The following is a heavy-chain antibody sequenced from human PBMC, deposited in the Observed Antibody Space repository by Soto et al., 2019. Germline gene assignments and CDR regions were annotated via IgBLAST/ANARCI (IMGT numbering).Heavy chain of an antibody. CDR2: IYYSGST. D-gene: IGHD2-2*01. V-gene: IGHV4-39*01. CDR1: GGSISSSSYY. Sequence: SETLSLTCTVSGGSISSSSYYWGWIRQPPGKGLEWIGSIYYSGSTYYNPSLKSRGTISVDTSKNQFSLKLSSVTAADTAVYYCARHVGYCSSTSCYDYYYYYMDVWGKGTTVTVSS. CDR3: ARHVGYCSSTSCYDYYYYYMDV. J-gene: IGHJ6*03.